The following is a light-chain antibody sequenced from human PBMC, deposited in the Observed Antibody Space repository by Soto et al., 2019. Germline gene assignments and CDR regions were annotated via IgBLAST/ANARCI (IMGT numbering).Light chain of an antibody. V-gene: IGLV2-8*01. Sequence: QSVLTQPPSASGSPGQSVTISCTGTSGDIGYYNYVSWYQHHPGKAPKLIIYEVIKRPSGVPDRFSGSKSGNTASLTVSGLQAEDEADYYCCSYAGSNNLGVFGTGTKLTVL. CDR1: SGDIGYYNY. J-gene: IGLJ1*01. CDR2: EVI. CDR3: CSYAGSNNLGV.